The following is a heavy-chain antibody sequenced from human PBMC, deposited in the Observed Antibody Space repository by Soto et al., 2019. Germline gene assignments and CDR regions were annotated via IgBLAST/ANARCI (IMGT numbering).Heavy chain of an antibody. J-gene: IGHJ4*02. CDR3: AKHRAGFGSGSDTYYFDV. Sequence: EVQLLESGGDLVQPGGSLRLSCIASGVTFSTYAMSWVRQAPGKGLEWVSAISGSGGTTYYADSVKGRFTISRDNSKNTLYLQMNSLRAEDTAVYYCAKHRAGFGSGSDTYYFDVWCQGTLVTVSS. D-gene: IGHD3-10*01. V-gene: IGHV3-23*01. CDR2: ISGSGGTT. CDR1: GVTFSTYA.